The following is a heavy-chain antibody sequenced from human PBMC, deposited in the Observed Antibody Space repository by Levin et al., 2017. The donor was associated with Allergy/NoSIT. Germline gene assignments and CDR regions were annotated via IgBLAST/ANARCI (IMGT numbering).Heavy chain of an antibody. J-gene: IGHJ4*02. CDR3: ARELGSADDY. V-gene: IGHV3-30-3*01. CDR1: GFTFSSYP. Sequence: GGSLRLSCAASGFTFSSYPMHWVRQAPGKGLQSVAVISFDGSNKYYGDAVKGRFTISSDDSKRTLYLQMNSLRREDTAVYYCARELGSADDYWGQGTLVTVSS. CDR2: ISFDGSNK. D-gene: IGHD3-10*01.